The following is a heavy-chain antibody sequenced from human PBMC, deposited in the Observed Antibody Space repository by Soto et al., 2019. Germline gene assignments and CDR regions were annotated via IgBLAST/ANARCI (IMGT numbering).Heavy chain of an antibody. CDR1: GFTFDDYT. V-gene: IGHV3-43*01. CDR2: ISWDGGST. J-gene: IGHJ5*02. D-gene: IGHD3-10*01. Sequence: GASLRLSCAASGFTFDDYTMHWVRQAPGKGLEWVSLISWDGGSTYYADSVKGRFTISRDNSKNSLYLQMNSLRTEDTALYYCAKDMVRGKISWFDPWGQGTLVTVSS. CDR3: AKDMVRGKISWFDP.